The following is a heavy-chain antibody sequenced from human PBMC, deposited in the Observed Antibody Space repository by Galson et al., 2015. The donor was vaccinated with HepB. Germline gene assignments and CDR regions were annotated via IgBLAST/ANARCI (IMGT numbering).Heavy chain of an antibody. CDR3: ARDIGGSRYYYYGMDV. CDR2: IKPDGSEK. Sequence: SLRLSCAASGFTFSSYWMSWVRQAPGKGLEWVANIKPDGSEKYYVDSVKGRFTISRDNAKNSLYLQMNSLRAEDTAVYYCARDIGGSRYYYYGMDVWGQGTTVTVSS. CDR1: GFTFSSYW. D-gene: IGHD6-25*01. J-gene: IGHJ6*02. V-gene: IGHV3-7*03.